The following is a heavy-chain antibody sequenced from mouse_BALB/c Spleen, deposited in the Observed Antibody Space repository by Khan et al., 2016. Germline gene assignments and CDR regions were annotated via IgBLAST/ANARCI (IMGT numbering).Heavy chain of an antibody. CDR1: GFDFSRYW. CDR3: ARQGLLWSTTGYFDV. V-gene: IGHV4-1*02. D-gene: IGHD2-10*01. CDR2: INPDSSTI. Sequence: EVKLLESGGGLVQPGGSLKLSCAASGFDFSRYWMSWVRQAPGKGLEWIGEINPDSSTINYTPSLKDKFIISRDNAKNTLYLQMRKVRSEDTAPYYGARQGLLWSTTGYFDVWGAGTTVTVSS. J-gene: IGHJ1*01.